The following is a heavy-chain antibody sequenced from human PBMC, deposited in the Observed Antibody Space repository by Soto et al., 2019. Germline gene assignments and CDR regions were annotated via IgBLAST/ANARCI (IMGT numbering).Heavy chain of an antibody. Sequence: QVHLQESGPGLVKPSETLSLTCTVSGASVNNGGHYWSWIRQPPGKGLEWLGYIYYSGNTYYNPSLQSRVIMSLDVSKNQFSLRLPSVTAADTAIYYCACGGGLYDSSAYYFDSWGQGALVTVSS. V-gene: IGHV4-61*08. CDR3: ACGGGLYDSSAYYFDS. D-gene: IGHD3-22*01. CDR1: GASVNNGGHY. J-gene: IGHJ4*02. CDR2: IYYSGNT.